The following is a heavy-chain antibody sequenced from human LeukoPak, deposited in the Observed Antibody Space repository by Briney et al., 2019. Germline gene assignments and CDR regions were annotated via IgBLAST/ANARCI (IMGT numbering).Heavy chain of an antibody. V-gene: IGHV4-59*01. J-gene: IGHJ4*02. CDR2: IYYSGST. CDR1: GGSISSYY. CDR3: ARGAYSSGWPFDY. Sequence: PSETLSLTCTVSGGSISSYYWSWIRQPPGKGLEWIGYIYYSGSTTYNPSLKSRVTISVDTSKNQFSLKLSSVTAADTAVYYCARGAYSSGWPFDYWGQGTLVTVSS. D-gene: IGHD6-19*01.